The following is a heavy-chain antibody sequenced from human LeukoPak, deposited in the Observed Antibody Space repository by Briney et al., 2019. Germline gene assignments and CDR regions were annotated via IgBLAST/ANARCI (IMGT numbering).Heavy chain of an antibody. CDR1: GGTFSSYA. CDR3: ARRDIVVVPAAPHWFDP. D-gene: IGHD2-2*01. V-gene: IGHV1-69*13. CDR2: IIPIFGTA. J-gene: IGHJ5*02. Sequence: SVKVSCKASGGTFSSYAISWVRQAPGQGLEWMGGIIPIFGTANYAQKFQGRVTITADESTSTAYMELSSLRSEDTAVYYCARRDIVVVPAAPHWFDPWGQGTLVTVSS.